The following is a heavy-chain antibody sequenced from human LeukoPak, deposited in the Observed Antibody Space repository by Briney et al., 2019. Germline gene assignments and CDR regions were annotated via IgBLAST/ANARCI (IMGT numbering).Heavy chain of an antibody. D-gene: IGHD3-10*01. CDR1: GFTFSSYA. V-gene: IGHV3-23*01. J-gene: IGHJ6*02. CDR3: AKDRVMVRGVIERHYYGMDV. Sequence: GGSLRLSCAASGFTFSSYAMSWVRQAPGKGLGWVSAISGSGGSTYYADSVKGRFTISRDNSKNTLYLQMNSLRAEDTAVYYCAKDRVMVRGVIERHYYGMDVWGQGTTVTVSS. CDR2: ISGSGGST.